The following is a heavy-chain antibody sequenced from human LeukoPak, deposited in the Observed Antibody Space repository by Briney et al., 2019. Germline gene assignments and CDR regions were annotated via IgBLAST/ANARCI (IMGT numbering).Heavy chain of an antibody. J-gene: IGHJ2*01. V-gene: IGHV4-4*02. Sequence: PSGTLSLTCGVSGGSISGTNWWSWIRQPPGQGLEWIGEISLAGQTNYNPSLNGRVTMSLDKSSNQLSLHLTSVTAADTAVYYCARVLEGSSGQHWYFDLWGRGTLVTVSS. CDR1: GGSISGTNW. CDR3: ARVLEGSSGQHWYFDL. CDR2: ISLAGQT. D-gene: IGHD6-19*01.